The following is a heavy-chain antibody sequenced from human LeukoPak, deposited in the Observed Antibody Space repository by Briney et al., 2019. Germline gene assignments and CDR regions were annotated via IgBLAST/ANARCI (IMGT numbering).Heavy chain of an antibody. CDR3: ARGSGHNSSSLPWDY. CDR1: GFNFSTYA. Sequence: PGGSLILSCAASGFNFSTYAMNWVRQPPGKGLEWIGEINHSGSTNYNPSLKSRVTISVDTSKNQFSLKLSSVTAADTAVYYCARGSGHNSSSLPWDYWGQGTLVTVSS. CDR2: INHSGST. J-gene: IGHJ4*02. V-gene: IGHV4-34*01. D-gene: IGHD6-6*01.